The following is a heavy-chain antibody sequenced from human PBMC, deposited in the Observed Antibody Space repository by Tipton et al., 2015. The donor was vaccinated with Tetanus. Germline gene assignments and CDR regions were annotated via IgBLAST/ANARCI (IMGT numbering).Heavy chain of an antibody. CDR1: GGSISSSSYY. CDR2: IYYSGST. J-gene: IGHJ3*02. V-gene: IGHV4-39*07. Sequence: TLSLTCTVSGGSISSSSYYWGWIRQPPGKGLEWIGSIYYSGSTYYNPSLKSRVTISVDTSKNQFSLKLSSVTAADTAVYYCAREGEYCGGDCYPDAFDIWGQGTMVTVSS. D-gene: IGHD2-21*02. CDR3: AREGEYCGGDCYPDAFDI.